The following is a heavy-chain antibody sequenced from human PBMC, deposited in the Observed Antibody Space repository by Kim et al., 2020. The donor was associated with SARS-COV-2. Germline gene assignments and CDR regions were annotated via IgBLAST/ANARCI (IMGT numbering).Heavy chain of an antibody. Sequence: SETLSLTCSVSGGSIRSGGKFWTWIRQHPAKGLEWIGYISYSGNSHYSPSLRSRVSISLQTSENQFSLELTSVTAADTAVYYCARGQPLDYWGRGSLVTV. CDR3: ARGQPLDY. CDR2: ISYSGNS. J-gene: IGHJ4*02. CDR1: GGSIRSGGKF. D-gene: IGHD2-2*01. V-gene: IGHV4-31*03.